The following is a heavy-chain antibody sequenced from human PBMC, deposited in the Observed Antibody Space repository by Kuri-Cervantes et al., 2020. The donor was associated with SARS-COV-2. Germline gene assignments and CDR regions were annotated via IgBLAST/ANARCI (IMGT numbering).Heavy chain of an antibody. CDR1: GYTFTGYD. J-gene: IGHJ4*02. V-gene: IGHV1-8*01. D-gene: IGHD1-26*01. Sequence: ASVKVSCKASGYTFTGYDINWVRQAPGQGLEWVGWMNPKIDISGPVKKFRGRVTMTRDTSTNTAYMELTSLGSQDTAVYYCARKTRGTFHLDYWGPGTPVTVSS. CDR3: ARKTRGTFHLDY. CDR2: MNPKIDIS.